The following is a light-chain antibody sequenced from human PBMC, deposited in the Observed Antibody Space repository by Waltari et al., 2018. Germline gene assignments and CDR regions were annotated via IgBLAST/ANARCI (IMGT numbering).Light chain of an antibody. CDR2: DVT. CDR1: SSNVGAYKY. CDR3: SSYTTDSVVI. V-gene: IGLV2-14*03. Sequence: QSALSQPASVSGSPGQSITISCTGTSSNVGAYKYVPWYQQHPGRAPKLIIYDVTKRPSGVSSRLSGSRSGNTASLTISGLQAEDEADYYCSSYTTDSVVIFGGGTEVTVL. J-gene: IGLJ2*01.